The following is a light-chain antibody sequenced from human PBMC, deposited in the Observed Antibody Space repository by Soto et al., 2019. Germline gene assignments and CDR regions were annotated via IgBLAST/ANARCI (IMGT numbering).Light chain of an antibody. J-gene: IGKJ1*01. CDR2: AAS. Sequence: DIQMTQSPSSLSASVGDRVTITFLASQGIGNALGWYQQKPGKAPKLLIYAASSLQSGVPSRFSGSGSGTDFTLTISSLQPEDFATYYCQQSYSTPRKFGQGTKVDIK. V-gene: IGKV1-39*01. CDR3: QQSYSTPRK. CDR1: QGIGNA.